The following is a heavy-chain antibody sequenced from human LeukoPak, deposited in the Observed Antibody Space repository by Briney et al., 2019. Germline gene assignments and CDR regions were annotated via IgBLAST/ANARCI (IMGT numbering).Heavy chain of an antibody. CDR3: ARDPQTGAYNYDYMVV. D-gene: IGHD1-14*01. CDR1: GFTLSGYW. V-gene: IGHV3-7*01. CDR2: INQDGSGK. Sequence: GGSLRLSCEASGFTLSGYWMSWVRQAPGKGLEWVANINQDGSGKYYVDSVKGRFTISRDNAKNSLFLQMSSLRAADTAVYYCARDPQTGAYNYDYMVVWGKGTTVTVSS. J-gene: IGHJ6*03.